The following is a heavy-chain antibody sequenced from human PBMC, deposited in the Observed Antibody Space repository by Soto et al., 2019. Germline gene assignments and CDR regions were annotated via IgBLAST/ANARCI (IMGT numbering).Heavy chain of an antibody. Sequence: GGSLRLSCAASGFTLSDYYMSWIRQAPGKGLEWVSYISSSGSTIYYADSVKGRFTISRDNAKNSLYLQMNSLRAEDTAVYYCAREVSGSDHDAFDIWGQGTMVTVSS. CDR1: GFTLSDYY. V-gene: IGHV3-11*01. CDR2: ISSSGSTI. D-gene: IGHD5-12*01. J-gene: IGHJ3*02. CDR3: AREVSGSDHDAFDI.